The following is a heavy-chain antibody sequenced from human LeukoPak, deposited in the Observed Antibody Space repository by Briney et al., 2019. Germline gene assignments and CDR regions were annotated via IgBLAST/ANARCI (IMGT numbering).Heavy chain of an antibody. Sequence: PGGSLRLSCAASGFTFSNAWMSWVRQAPGKGLEWVGHIKSETDGGTADYAAPVKGRFTISRDGSKNTVYVQMNSLKTEDTAVYYCTIPYNWNDVDYWGQGTLVTVSS. V-gene: IGHV3-15*01. CDR2: IKSETDGGTA. CDR1: GFTFSNAW. J-gene: IGHJ4*02. CDR3: TIPYNWNDVDY. D-gene: IGHD1-20*01.